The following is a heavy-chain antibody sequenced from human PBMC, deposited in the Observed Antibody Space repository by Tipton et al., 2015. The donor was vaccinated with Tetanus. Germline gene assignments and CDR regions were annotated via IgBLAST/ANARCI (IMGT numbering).Heavy chain of an antibody. CDR1: GGSISGYY. D-gene: IGHD2-8*01. CDR2: VLYTGKT. Sequence: TLSLTCTVFGGSISGYYWSWIRQPPGKGLEWIGYVLYTGKTNSNPSLKSRVTISVGTSRNQFSLRLTSVTAADTAVYYCARYYCPSGSCRHFDNWGQGTLVTVSS. CDR3: ARYYCPSGSCRHFDN. V-gene: IGHV4-59*03. J-gene: IGHJ4*02.